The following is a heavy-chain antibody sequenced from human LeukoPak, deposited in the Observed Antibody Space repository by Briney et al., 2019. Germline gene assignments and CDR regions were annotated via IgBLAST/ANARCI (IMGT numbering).Heavy chain of an antibody. Sequence: ASVKVSCKASGYTFATSGISWVRQVPGQRLEWMGWISPDNGNTYYTQMLQGRVTMTTDTSTSTAYMELRSLRSDDTAVYYCTRVRDSNNWWGAFDIWGQGKMITVSS. CDR1: GYTFATSG. CDR2: ISPDNGNT. D-gene: IGHD6-13*01. V-gene: IGHV1-18*01. J-gene: IGHJ3*02. CDR3: TRVRDSNNWWGAFDI.